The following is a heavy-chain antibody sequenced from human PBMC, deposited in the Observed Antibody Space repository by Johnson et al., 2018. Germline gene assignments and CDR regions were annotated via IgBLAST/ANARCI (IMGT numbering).Heavy chain of an antibody. CDR2: VSYDGTTK. CDR3: ARDPTESYYYYYMDV. V-gene: IGHV3-30-3*01. J-gene: IGHJ6*03. CDR1: GFPFSTFA. Sequence: QVRLVESGGGVVQAGESLSLSCVASGFPFSTFAMHWVRQAPGKGLEWVAVVSYDGTTKSYADSVKARFTISRDTSKKPLTLRMNSLRVEDTALYYCARDPTESYYYYYMDVWGKGTTVTVSS.